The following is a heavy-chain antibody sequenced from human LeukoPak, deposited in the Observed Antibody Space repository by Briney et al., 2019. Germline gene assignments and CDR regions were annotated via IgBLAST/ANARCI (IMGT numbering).Heavy chain of an antibody. CDR1: GYTFTEYG. CDR3: ARGYCRSVSCYRISYFDY. V-gene: IGHV1-18*01. CDR2: ISPYNANR. D-gene: IGHD2-2*01. J-gene: IGHJ4*02. Sequence: EASVKVSCKASGYTFTEYGITWLRQAPGQGLEWMGWISPYNANRKFAQKFQDRVTMTTDTSANTAYMELRGLRSDDTAVYYCARGYCRSVSCYRISYFDYWGQGTLVTVSS.